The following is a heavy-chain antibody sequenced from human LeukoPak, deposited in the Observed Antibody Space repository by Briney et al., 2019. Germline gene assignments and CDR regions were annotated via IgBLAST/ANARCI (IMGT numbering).Heavy chain of an antibody. CDR2: IYYSGST. CDR3: ARSQIVRATGGY. Sequence: SETQSLNCTVSGGSISSYYWSWIRQPPGKGLEWIGYIYYSGSTNYNPSLKSRVTISVDTSKNQFSLKLSSVTAADTAVYYCARSQIVRATGGYWGQGTLVTVSS. V-gene: IGHV4-59*01. J-gene: IGHJ4*02. D-gene: IGHD1-26*01. CDR1: GGSISSYY.